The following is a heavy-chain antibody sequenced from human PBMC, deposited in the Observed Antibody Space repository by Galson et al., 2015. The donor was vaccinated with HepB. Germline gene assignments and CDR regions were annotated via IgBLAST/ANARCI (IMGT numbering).Heavy chain of an antibody. D-gene: IGHD3-9*01. V-gene: IGHV1-2*02. Sequence: SVKVSCKASGYTFTGYYMHWVRQAPGQGLEWMGWINPNSGGTNYAQKFQGRVTMTRDTSISTAYMELSRLRSDDTAVYYCARPHYDILTGLFYWGQGTLVTVS. CDR3: ARPHYDILTGLFY. CDR2: INPNSGGT. J-gene: IGHJ4*02. CDR1: GYTFTGYY.